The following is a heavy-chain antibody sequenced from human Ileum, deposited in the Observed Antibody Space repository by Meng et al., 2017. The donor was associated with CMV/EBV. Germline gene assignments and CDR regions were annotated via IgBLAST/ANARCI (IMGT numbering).Heavy chain of an antibody. Sequence: QRHLQWSGPGLVRPSQPLSLTCTVSGDSISNSFWSWIRQPAWKKLEWIGRISPSGNINYIPSLKGRVTMSLDTSNNQIFLNLTSVTAADTALYYCARGESRGYYYFDYWGQGILVTVSS. CDR3: ARGESRGYYYFDY. J-gene: IGHJ4*02. CDR2: ISPSGNI. CDR1: GDSISNSF. D-gene: IGHD3-22*01. V-gene: IGHV4-4*07.